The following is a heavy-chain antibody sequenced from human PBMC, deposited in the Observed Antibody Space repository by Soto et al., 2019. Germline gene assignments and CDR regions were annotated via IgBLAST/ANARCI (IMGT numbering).Heavy chain of an antibody. J-gene: IGHJ6*02. CDR1: GGSISSGGYS. V-gene: IGHV4-30-2*01. CDR2: IYHSGST. CDR3: ARVRSKDYYYGMDV. Sequence: QLQLQESGSGLVKPSQTLSLTCAVSGGSISSGGYSWSWIRQPPGKGLEWIGYIYHSGSTYYNPSLQSRVTISVDRSKNQFSLKLSSVTAADTAVYYCARVRSKDYYYGMDVWGQGTTVTVSS.